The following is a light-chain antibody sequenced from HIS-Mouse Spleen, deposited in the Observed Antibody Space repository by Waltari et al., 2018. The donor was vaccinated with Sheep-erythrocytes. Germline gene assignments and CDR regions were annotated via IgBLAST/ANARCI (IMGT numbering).Light chain of an antibody. J-gene: IGLJ1*01. CDR2: DVS. CDR1: SSYVGAYNY. CDR3: CSYAGSYNHV. Sequence: QSALTQPRSVSGSPGQSVTISCTGTSSYVGAYNYVSWYQQHPGKAPKLMIYDVSKRPSGVPDRFSGSKSGNTASLTISGLQAEDEADYYCCSYAGSYNHVFATGTKVTVL. V-gene: IGLV2-11*01.